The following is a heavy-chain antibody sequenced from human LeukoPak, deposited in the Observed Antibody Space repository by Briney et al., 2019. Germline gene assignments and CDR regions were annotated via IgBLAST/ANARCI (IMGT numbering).Heavy chain of an antibody. CDR1: VGSFSGYY. CDR3: ARLVYDSSGFFDY. Sequence: SETLSLTCAVYVGSFSGYYWSWIRHPPGKGLEWIGEINHSGSTNYNPSLKSRVTISVDTSKNQFSLKLSSVTAADTAVYYCARLVYDSSGFFDYWGQGTLVTVSS. V-gene: IGHV4-34*01. J-gene: IGHJ4*02. CDR2: INHSGST. D-gene: IGHD3-22*01.